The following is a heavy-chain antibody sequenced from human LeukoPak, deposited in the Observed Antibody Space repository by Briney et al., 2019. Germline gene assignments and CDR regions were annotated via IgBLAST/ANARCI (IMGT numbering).Heavy chain of an antibody. V-gene: IGHV3-23*01. CDR1: GFTFSSYA. J-gene: IGHJ4*02. CDR3: AKGRLVPAAVLDY. Sequence: GGSLRLSCAASGFTFSSYAMSWVRQAPGKGLEWVSGFSGSGDSADYADSVRGRFTISRDNSKNTLFLHMNSLTAEDTAVYYCAKGRLVPAAVLDYWGQGTPVTVSS. D-gene: IGHD2-2*01. CDR2: FSGSGDSA.